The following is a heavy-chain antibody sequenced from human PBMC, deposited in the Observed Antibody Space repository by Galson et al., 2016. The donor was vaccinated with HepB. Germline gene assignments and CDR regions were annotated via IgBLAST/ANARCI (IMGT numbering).Heavy chain of an antibody. D-gene: IGHD6-19*01. J-gene: IGHJ4*02. CDR1: GFTFRNYG. Sequence: SLRLSCAASGFTFRNYGMHWVRQAPGKGLEWVAGIWFDGSYKYCTDSVKGRFTISRDNSKNTLYLRMSGLRAEDTAVYYCATENPGIAVAALDYWGQGTLVTVSS. V-gene: IGHV3-33*01. CDR3: ATENPGIAVAALDY. CDR2: IWFDGSYK.